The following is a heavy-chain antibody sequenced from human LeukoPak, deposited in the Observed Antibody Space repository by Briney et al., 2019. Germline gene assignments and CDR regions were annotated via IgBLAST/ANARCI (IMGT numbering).Heavy chain of an antibody. J-gene: IGHJ5*02. D-gene: IGHD2-15*01. CDR2: IYYSGST. CDR3: ARGLGMDHHSGGSDWFDP. CDR1: GGSISSYY. V-gene: IGHV4-59*01. Sequence: SETLSLTCTVSGGSISSYYWIWIRQPPGKGLEWIGYIYYSGSTNYNPSLKSRVTISVDTSKNQFSLRLSSVTAADTAVYYCARGLGMDHHSGGSDWFDPWGQGTLVTVSS.